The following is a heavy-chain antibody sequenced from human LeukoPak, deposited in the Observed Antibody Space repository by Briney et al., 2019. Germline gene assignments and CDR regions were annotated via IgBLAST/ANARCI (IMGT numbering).Heavy chain of an antibody. Sequence: GGSLRLSCAASGFTFSSFTMNWVRQAPGKGLEWVAAISSSSRDIFYADSVKGRFSISRDNTQNSLSLQMNSLRAEDTAVYYCVREAAATLFDYWGQGTLVTVSS. CDR2: ISSSSRDI. D-gene: IGHD1-26*01. CDR3: VREAAATLFDY. J-gene: IGHJ4*02. CDR1: GFTFSSFT. V-gene: IGHV3-21*01.